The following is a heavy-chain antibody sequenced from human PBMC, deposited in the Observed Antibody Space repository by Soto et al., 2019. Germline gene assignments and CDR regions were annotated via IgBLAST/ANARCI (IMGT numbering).Heavy chain of an antibody. CDR2: MNPANGNA. Sequence: QERLVQSGAELRRPGASVKISCRASGYNFPSFNVNWVRQASGQGPEWLGWMNPANGNAAFARDFQGRVTMTRDLSTDTAYLELGVLSSGDTAIYYCARAVGIAVTGLDLWGPGTFVTVS. CDR3: ARAVGIAVTGLDL. D-gene: IGHD6-19*01. J-gene: IGHJ5*02. V-gene: IGHV1-8*01. CDR1: GYNFPSFN.